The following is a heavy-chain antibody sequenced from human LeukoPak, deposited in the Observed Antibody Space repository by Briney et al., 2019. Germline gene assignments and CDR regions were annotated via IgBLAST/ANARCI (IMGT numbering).Heavy chain of an antibody. Sequence: GGSLRLSCAASGFTSSSYGMHWVRQAPGKGLEWVAFIRYDGSNKYYADSVKGRFTISRDNAKNSLYLQMNSLRAEDTAVYYCARIPTGYCSSTSCYVEGSWGQGTLVTVSS. V-gene: IGHV3-30*02. CDR1: GFTSSSYG. D-gene: IGHD2-2*01. CDR3: ARIPTGYCSSTSCYVEGS. CDR2: IRYDGSNK. J-gene: IGHJ5*02.